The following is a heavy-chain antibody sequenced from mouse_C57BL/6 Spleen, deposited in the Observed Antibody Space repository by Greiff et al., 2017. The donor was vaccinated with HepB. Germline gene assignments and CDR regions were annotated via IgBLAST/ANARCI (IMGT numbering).Heavy chain of an antibody. CDR1: GFTFSSYA. J-gene: IGHJ4*01. V-gene: IGHV5-9-1*02. CDR3: TRGHGSREGYAMDY. CDR2: ISSGGDYI. D-gene: IGHD1-1*01. Sequence: EVKLMESGEGLVKPGGSLKLSCAASGFTFSSYAMSWVRQTPEKRLEWVAYISSGGDYIYYADTVKGRFTISRDNARNTLYLQMSSLNSEDTAMYYCTRGHGSREGYAMDYWGQGTSVTVSS.